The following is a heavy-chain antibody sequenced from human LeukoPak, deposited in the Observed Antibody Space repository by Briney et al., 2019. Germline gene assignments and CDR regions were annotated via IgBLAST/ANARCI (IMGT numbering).Heavy chain of an antibody. Sequence: GGSLRLSCAASGFTFTTYTMTWVRQAPGKGLECVSTISGSGTDTYHADSVKGRFTISRDNSRNTLFLQMNSLRAEDTAVYYCAKDRAGTPWADWGQGTLVTVSS. CDR2: ISGSGTDT. CDR1: GFTFTTYT. J-gene: IGHJ4*02. V-gene: IGHV3-23*01. CDR3: AKDRAGTPWAD. D-gene: IGHD1-1*01.